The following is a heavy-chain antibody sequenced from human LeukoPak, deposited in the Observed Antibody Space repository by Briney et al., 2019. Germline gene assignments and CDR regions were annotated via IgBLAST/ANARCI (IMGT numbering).Heavy chain of an antibody. J-gene: IGHJ3*02. V-gene: IGHV3-30-3*01. CDR3: ATHIAAAGTGVLDAFDI. CDR2: ISYDGSNK. D-gene: IGHD6-13*01. Sequence: GRSLRLSCAASGFTFSSYAMHWVRQAPGKGLEWVAVISYDGSNKYYADSVKGRFTISRDNSKNTLYLQMNSLRAEDTAVYYCATHIAAAGTGVLDAFDIWGQGTMVTVSS. CDR1: GFTFSSYA.